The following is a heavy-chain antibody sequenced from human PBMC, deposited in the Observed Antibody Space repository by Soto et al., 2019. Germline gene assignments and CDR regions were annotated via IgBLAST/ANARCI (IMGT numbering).Heavy chain of an antibody. V-gene: IGHV1-69*13. CDR3: ARRYYYDSSGYYPPVDYFDY. CDR1: GCTISSNA. D-gene: IGHD3-22*01. CDR2: IIPIFGTA. J-gene: IGHJ4*02. Sequence: SVKVSCKASGCTISSNAISWVRQAPGQGLEWMGGIIPIFGTANYAQKFQGRVTITADESTSTAYMELSSLRSEDTAVYYCARRYYYDSSGYYPPVDYFDYWGQGTLVTVSS.